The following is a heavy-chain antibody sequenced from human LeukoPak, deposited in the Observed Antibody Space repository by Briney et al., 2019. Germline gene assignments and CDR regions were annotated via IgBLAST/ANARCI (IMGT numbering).Heavy chain of an antibody. Sequence: ASVKVSCKASGYTFTSYYMHWVRQAPGQGLEWMGIINPSGGSTSYAQKFQGRVTMTRDTSTSTVYMELSRLRSEDTAVYYCARDHGYSYDSSGYSPPRLHFDSWGQGTLVTVSS. V-gene: IGHV1-46*01. D-gene: IGHD3-22*01. CDR1: GYTFTSYY. CDR3: ARDHGYSYDSSGYSPPRLHFDS. J-gene: IGHJ4*02. CDR2: INPSGGST.